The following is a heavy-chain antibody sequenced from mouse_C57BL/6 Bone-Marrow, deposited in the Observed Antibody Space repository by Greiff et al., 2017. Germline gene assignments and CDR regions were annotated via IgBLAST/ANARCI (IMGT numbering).Heavy chain of an antibody. D-gene: IGHD1-1*02. J-gene: IGHJ1*03. V-gene: IGHV14-4*01. CDR3: TTDYFDFDV. Sequence: EVQLQQSGAELVRPGASVKLSCTASGFNIKDDYMHWVKQRPEQGLEWIGWIDPENGDTEYASKFQGKATITADTSSNTAYLQLSSLTSEDTAVYYCTTDYFDFDVWGTGTTVTVSS. CDR1: GFNIKDDY. CDR2: IDPENGDT.